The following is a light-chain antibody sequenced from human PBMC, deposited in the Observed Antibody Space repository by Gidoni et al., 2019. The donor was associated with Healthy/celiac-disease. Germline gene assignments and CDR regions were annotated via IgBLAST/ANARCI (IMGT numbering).Light chain of an antibody. CDR1: QSVSSN. Sequence: SQSVSSNLAWYQQKPGQAPRLLIYGASTRATGIPARFSGSGSGTEFTLTISSLQSEDFAVYYCQQYNNWHPLTFXGXTKVXIK. CDR2: GAS. CDR3: QQYNNWHPLT. V-gene: IGKV3-15*01. J-gene: IGKJ4*01.